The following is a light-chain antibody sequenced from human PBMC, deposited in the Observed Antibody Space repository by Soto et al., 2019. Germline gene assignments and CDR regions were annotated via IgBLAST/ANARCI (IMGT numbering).Light chain of an antibody. CDR2: GAS. V-gene: IGKV3-20*01. CDR3: QQYDSSPLYT. CDR1: QSVGSSH. J-gene: IGKJ2*01. Sequence: DIVLTQSPGTLSLSPGERATLSCRASQSVGSSHLAWYQQKPGQAPRLVIYGASNRATGIPDRLSGSGSGTDFTLTISRLEPEDFAVYYCQQYDSSPLYTFGQGTKLEIK.